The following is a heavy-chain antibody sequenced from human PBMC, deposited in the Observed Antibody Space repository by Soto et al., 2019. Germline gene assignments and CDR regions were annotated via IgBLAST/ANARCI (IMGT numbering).Heavy chain of an antibody. J-gene: IGHJ4*02. D-gene: IGHD6-19*01. CDR1: GGTFSSYT. V-gene: IGHV1-69*02. Sequence: QVQLVQSGAEVKKPGSSVKVSCKASGGTFSSYTISWVRQAPGQGLEWMGRIIPILGIANYAQKFQGRVTITAEKSTSTDFMELSSLRSEDTAVYYCARIAVDHDYWGEGTLVTVSS. CDR3: ARIAVDHDY. CDR2: IIPILGIA.